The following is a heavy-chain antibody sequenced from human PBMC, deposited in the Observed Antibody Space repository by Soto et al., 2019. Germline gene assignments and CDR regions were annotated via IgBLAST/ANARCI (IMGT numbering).Heavy chain of an antibody. CDR3: ARGPIGDAAMVTNYFDY. V-gene: IGHV3-30-3*01. D-gene: IGHD5-18*01. CDR1: GFTFSNYA. J-gene: IGHJ4*02. Sequence: QVQLVESGGGVVQPGRSLRLSCAASGFTFSNYAIHWVRQAPGKGLEWVAVLSYDGNNIHYADSVKDRFTVSRDNSKNTLFLQMNSLRAEDTALYYCARGPIGDAAMVTNYFDYWGQGTLVTVSS. CDR2: LSYDGNNI.